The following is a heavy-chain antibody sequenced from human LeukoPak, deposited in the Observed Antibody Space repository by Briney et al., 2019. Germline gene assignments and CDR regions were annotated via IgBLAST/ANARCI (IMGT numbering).Heavy chain of an antibody. CDR1: GYTFTGYY. J-gene: IGHJ4*02. CDR2: INPNSGGT. CDR3: ARVKPAAKQQFDY. D-gene: IGHD2-2*01. V-gene: IGHV1-2*02. Sequence: ASVKVSCKASGYTFTGYYMHWVRQAPGQGLEWMGWINPNSGGTNYAQKFQGRVTMTRDTSISTAYMELSRLRSDDTAVYYCARVKPAAKQQFDYWGQGTLVTVSS.